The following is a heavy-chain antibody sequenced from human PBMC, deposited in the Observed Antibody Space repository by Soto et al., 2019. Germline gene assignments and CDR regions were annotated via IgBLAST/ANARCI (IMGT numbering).Heavy chain of an antibody. CDR2: IYSGGNT. D-gene: IGHD2-2*01. CDR3: ARGFTTPAAIPSDAFDI. J-gene: IGHJ3*02. Sequence: GGSLRLSCAASGFTFRNAWMNWVRQAPGKGLEWVSVIYSGGNTYYADSVKGRFTISRDNSKNTLYLQMNSLRAEDTAVYYCARGFTTPAAIPSDAFDIWGQGTMVTVSS. V-gene: IGHV3-66*01. CDR1: GFTFRNAW.